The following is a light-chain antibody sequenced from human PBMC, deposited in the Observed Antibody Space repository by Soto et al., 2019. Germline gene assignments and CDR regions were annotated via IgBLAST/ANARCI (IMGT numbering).Light chain of an antibody. CDR1: QSIRSW. V-gene: IGKV1-5*01. CDR3: QQYDSFSWA. J-gene: IGKJ1*01. Sequence: DIQMTQSPSTLSASVGDTITIACRASQSIRSWLAWYQQKPGKAPKLLIFDASSLRSGVPSRFSGSGSGTEFTLTISGLQPDDFATYYCQQYDSFSWAFGQGTKVDI. CDR2: DAS.